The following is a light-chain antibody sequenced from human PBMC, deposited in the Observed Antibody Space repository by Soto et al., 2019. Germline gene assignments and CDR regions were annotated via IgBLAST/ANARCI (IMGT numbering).Light chain of an antibody. J-gene: IGKJ5*01. Sequence: IVLSQSPCTVSLCPGERATLSCRASQSVSSSYLAWYQQKPGQAPRLLIYGASSRATGIPDRFSGSGSGTDFTLTISRLEPEDFAVYYCQQYGSSPTFGRGTRLEIK. CDR3: QQYGSSPT. V-gene: IGKV3-20*01. CDR2: GAS. CDR1: QSVSSSY.